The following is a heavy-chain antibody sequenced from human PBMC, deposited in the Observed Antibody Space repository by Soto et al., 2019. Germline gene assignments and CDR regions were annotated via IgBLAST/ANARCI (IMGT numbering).Heavy chain of an antibody. CDR3: AKDHNYYSGSYYFDY. J-gene: IGHJ4*02. CDR1: GFTFSSYG. Sequence: QVQLVESGGGVVQPGRSLRLSCAASGFTFSSYGMHWVRQAPGKGLEWVAVISYDGSNKYYADSVKGRFTISRDNSKNTLYLQMNSLRAEDTAVYYCAKDHNYYSGSYYFDYWGQGTLVTVSS. V-gene: IGHV3-30*18. D-gene: IGHD1-26*01. CDR2: ISYDGSNK.